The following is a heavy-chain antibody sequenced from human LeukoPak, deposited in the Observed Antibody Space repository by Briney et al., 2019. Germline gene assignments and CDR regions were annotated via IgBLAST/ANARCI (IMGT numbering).Heavy chain of an antibody. CDR3: ARHAGGIAAAGTRPFDY. D-gene: IGHD6-13*01. Sequence: SETLSLTCTVSGASFSSSTYYWGWIRQPPGKGLEWIGSIYYSGSTYYNPSLKSRVTMSVDTSKNQFSLKLSSVTAADTAVYYCARHAGGIAAAGTRPFDYWGQGTLVTASS. CDR2: IYYSGST. J-gene: IGHJ4*02. V-gene: IGHV4-39*01. CDR1: GASFSSSTYY.